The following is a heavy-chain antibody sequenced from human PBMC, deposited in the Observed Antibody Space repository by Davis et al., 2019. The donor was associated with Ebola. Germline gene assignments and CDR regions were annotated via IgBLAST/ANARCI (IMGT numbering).Heavy chain of an antibody. D-gene: IGHD3-3*01. Sequence: GESLKISCAASGFTFSSYGMHWVRQAPGKGLEWVAVIWYDGSNKYYADSVKGRFTISRDNSKNTLYLQMNSLRAEDTAVDYCARDGRHHKRFDFWSGVFDYWGQGTLVTVSS. CDR2: IWYDGSNK. V-gene: IGHV3-33*01. CDR3: ARDGRHHKRFDFWSGVFDY. CDR1: GFTFSSYG. J-gene: IGHJ4*02.